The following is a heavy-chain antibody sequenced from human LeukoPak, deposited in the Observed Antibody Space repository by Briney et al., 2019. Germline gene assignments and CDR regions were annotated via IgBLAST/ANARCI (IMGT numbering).Heavy chain of an antibody. CDR1: GFTFNNYG. D-gene: IGHD2-15*01. V-gene: IGHV3-30*02. Sequence: PGGSLRLSCAASGFTFNNYGINWVRQAPGKGLEWVAFIRYDGSNEFYADSVKGRFTISRDNSKNTMFFQMNSLRPEDTAVYYCARNRVPVGFDAFDIWGQGTMVTVSS. CDR2: IRYDGSNE. CDR3: ARNRVPVGFDAFDI. J-gene: IGHJ3*02.